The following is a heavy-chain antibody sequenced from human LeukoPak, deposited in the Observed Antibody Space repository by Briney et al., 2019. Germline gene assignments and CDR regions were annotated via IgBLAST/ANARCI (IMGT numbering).Heavy chain of an antibody. CDR1: GGSISSGGYY. D-gene: IGHD3-9*01. V-gene: IGHV4-31*03. J-gene: IGHJ4*02. CDR3: ATAYDLSTGYYIFDY. CDR2: IYYSGSA. Sequence: SETLSLTCTVSGGSISSGGYYWSWIRQHPGKGLEWIGYIYYSGSAYYNPSLKSRVSISVDTSKNQFSLKLTSVTAADTAVYYCATAYDLSTGYYIFDYWGQGALVTVSS.